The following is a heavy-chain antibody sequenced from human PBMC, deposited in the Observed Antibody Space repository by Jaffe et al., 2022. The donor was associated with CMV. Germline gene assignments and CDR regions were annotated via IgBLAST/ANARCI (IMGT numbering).Heavy chain of an antibody. J-gene: IGHJ4*02. Sequence: QVQLVQSGAEVKKPGASVKVSCKASGYTFTGYYMHWVRQAPGQGLEWMGWINPNSGGTNYAQKFQGRVTMTRDTSISTAYMELSRLRSDDTAVYYCARGAIFGGLLRRRQEDLPPSYWGQGTLVTVSS. V-gene: IGHV1-2*02. D-gene: IGHD3-3*01. CDR2: INPNSGGT. CDR1: GYTFTGYY. CDR3: ARGAIFGGLLRRRQEDLPPSY.